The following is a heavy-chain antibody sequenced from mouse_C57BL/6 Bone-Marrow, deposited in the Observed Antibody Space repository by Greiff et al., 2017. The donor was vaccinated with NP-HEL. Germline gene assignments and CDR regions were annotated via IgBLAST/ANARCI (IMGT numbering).Heavy chain of an antibody. Sequence: EVQLQQSGPELVKPGASVKISCKASGYTFTDYYMNWVKQSHGKSLEWIGDINPNNGGTSYNQKFKGKATLTVDKSSSTAYMELRSLTSEDSAVYYGARDCDAMDYWGQGTSVTVSS. V-gene: IGHV1-26*01. CDR2: INPNNGGT. CDR1: GYTFTDYY. CDR3: ARDCDAMDY. J-gene: IGHJ4*01.